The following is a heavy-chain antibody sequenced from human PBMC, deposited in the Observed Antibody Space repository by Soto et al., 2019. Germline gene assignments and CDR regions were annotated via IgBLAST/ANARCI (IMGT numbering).Heavy chain of an antibody. CDR3: AHILTPMGFIAANRRKYYYVYYIDV. Sequence: QITLKESGPTLVKPTQTLTLTCTFSGFSLTTSGVGVGWIRQPPGKALEWLALIYWDDDKRYSPSLKSRLTITKDTSKNQVVLAMTNMDPEDTATYYCAHILTPMGFIAANRRKYYYVYYIDVWGTGTTVTVSS. D-gene: IGHD6-13*01. CDR1: GFSLTTSGVG. J-gene: IGHJ6*03. V-gene: IGHV2-5*02. CDR2: IYWDDDK.